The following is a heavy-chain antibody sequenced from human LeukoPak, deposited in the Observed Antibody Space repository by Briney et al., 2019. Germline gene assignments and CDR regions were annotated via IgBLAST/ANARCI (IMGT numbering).Heavy chain of an antibody. V-gene: IGHV3-23*01. CDR1: GITFSSYG. CDR2: ISGSGGST. D-gene: IGHD3-16*01. Sequence: GGTLRLSCAASGITFSSYGMSWVRQAPGKGLEWVSAISGSGGSTYYADSVKGRFTISRDNSKNTLYLQMNSLRAEDTAVYYCAKCGVRYDYVWGSYSYYYMDVWGKGTTVTISS. J-gene: IGHJ6*03. CDR3: AKCGVRYDYVWGSYSYYYMDV.